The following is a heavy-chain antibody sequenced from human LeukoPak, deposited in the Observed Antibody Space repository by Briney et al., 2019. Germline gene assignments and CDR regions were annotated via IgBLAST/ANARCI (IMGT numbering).Heavy chain of an antibody. CDR1: GYTFTNYY. CDR3: ARESLTGVFDY. J-gene: IGHJ4*02. CDR2: INPNSGDT. Sequence: ASVTVSCKASGYTFTNYYMHWVRQAPGQGLEWMGWINPNSGDTNYEQKFHDWVTMTRDTSISTVYMEVNRLRSDDTAVYYCARESLTGVFDYWGQGTLVTVSS. V-gene: IGHV1-2*04. D-gene: IGHD7-27*01.